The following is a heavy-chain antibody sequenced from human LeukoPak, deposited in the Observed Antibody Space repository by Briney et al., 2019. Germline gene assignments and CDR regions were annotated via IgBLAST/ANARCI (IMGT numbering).Heavy chain of an antibody. J-gene: IGHJ4*02. V-gene: IGHV3-73*01. Sequence: GGSLRLSCAASGFTFSGSAMHWVRQASGKGLEWVGRIRSKANSYATAYAASVKGRFTISRDDSKNTAYLQMNSLKTEDTAVYYCAKDSPIGVTMFCAGLDYWGQGTLVTVSS. CDR3: AKDSPIGVTMFCAGLDY. CDR2: IRSKANSYAT. D-gene: IGHD3-10*02. CDR1: GFTFSGSA.